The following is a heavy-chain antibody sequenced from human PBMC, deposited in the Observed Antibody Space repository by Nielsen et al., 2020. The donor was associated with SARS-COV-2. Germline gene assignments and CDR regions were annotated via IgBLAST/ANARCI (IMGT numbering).Heavy chain of an antibody. CDR1: GLTFSDYY. CDR3: ARDGGIAAAGGDYGMDV. J-gene: IGHJ6*02. V-gene: IGHV3-11*05. D-gene: IGHD6-13*01. CDR2: ISSSSSYT. Sequence: GESLKISCAASGLTFSDYYMSWIRQAPGKGLEWVSYISSSSSYTNYADSVKGRFTISRDNAKNSLYLQMNSLRAEDTAVYYCARDGGIAAAGGDYGMDVWGQGTTVTVSS.